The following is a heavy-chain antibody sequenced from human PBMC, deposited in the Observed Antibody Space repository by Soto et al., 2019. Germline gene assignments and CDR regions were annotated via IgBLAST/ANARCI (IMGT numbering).Heavy chain of an antibody. CDR3: AKQYCGGDCYAYYFDY. J-gene: IGHJ4*02. CDR2: ISYDGSNK. Sequence: GGSLRLSCAASGFTFSSYGMHWVRQAPGKGLEWVAVISYDGSNKYYADSVKGRFTISRDNSKNTLYLQMNSLRAEDTAVYYCAKQYCGGDCYAYYFDYWGQGTLVTVSS. CDR1: GFTFSSYG. D-gene: IGHD2-21*02. V-gene: IGHV3-30*18.